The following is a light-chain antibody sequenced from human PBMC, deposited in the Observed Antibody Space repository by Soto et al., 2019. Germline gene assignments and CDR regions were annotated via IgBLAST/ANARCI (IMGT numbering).Light chain of an antibody. CDR3: ISYASTDTWV. Sequence: QSVLTQPASVSGSPGQSITISCTGSGTDVGAYNYVSWYQHHPGKAPKLILHDVSSRPSGVSDRFSGSKSGNTASLIISGLRAEDEADYYCISYASTDTWVFGGGTKVTVL. CDR2: DVS. V-gene: IGLV2-14*03. CDR1: GTDVGAYNY. J-gene: IGLJ3*02.